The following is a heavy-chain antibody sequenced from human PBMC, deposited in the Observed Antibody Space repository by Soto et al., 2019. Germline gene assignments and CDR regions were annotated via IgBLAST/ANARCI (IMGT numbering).Heavy chain of an antibody. J-gene: IGHJ3*02. CDR2: IIPIFGTA. Sequence: GASVKVSCKASGGTFSSYAISWVRQAPGQGLEWMGGIIPIFGTANYAQKFQGRVTITADESTSTAYMELSSLRSEDTAVYYCARDMSLTGPYQDAFDIWGQGTMVTVSS. D-gene: IGHD3-9*01. V-gene: IGHV1-69*13. CDR3: ARDMSLTGPYQDAFDI. CDR1: GGTFSSYA.